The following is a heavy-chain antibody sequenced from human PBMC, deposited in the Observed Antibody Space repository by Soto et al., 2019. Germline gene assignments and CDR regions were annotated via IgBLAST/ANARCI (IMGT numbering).Heavy chain of an antibody. D-gene: IGHD2-21*01. J-gene: IGHJ4*02. CDR2: ISSSGSTI. CDR3: ARDRRSAYCGGDCYSTHFDY. Sequence: QVQLVESGGGLVQPGGSLRLSCAASGFTFSDYYMSWIRQAPGKGLEWVSYISSSGSTIYYADSVKGRFTISRDNAKNSLYLQMNSLRAEDTAVYYCARDRRSAYCGGDCYSTHFDYWGQGTLVTVSS. V-gene: IGHV3-11*01. CDR1: GFTFSDYY.